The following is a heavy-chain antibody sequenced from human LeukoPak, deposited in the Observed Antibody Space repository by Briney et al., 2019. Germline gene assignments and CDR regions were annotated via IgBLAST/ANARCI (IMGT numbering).Heavy chain of an antibody. Sequence: SETLSLTCTVSGGSISSYYWSWIRQPPGKGLEWIGYIYYSGSTNYNPSLKSRVTISVDTSKNQFSLKLSSVTAADTAVYYCASYPATDPDHDAFDIWGQGTMVTVSS. CDR1: GGSISSYY. CDR2: IYYSGST. J-gene: IGHJ3*02. D-gene: IGHD6-25*01. CDR3: ASYPATDPDHDAFDI. V-gene: IGHV4-59*01.